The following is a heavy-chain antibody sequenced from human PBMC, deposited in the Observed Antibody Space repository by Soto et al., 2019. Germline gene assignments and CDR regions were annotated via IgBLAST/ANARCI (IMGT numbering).Heavy chain of an antibody. V-gene: IGHV3-48*03. D-gene: IGHD5-18*01. CDR1: GFTFSVYE. CDR2: ITSAGTK. CDR3: ARDSAMATATGDV. Sequence: EVQLVESGGGLVQPGGSLRLSCAVSGFTFSVYEMNWVRQAPGKGLEWVAYITSAGTKYYADSVKGRFTVSRDNAKNSLYLQMNSLRAEDTAIYYCARDSAMATATGDVWGQGTMVTVSS. J-gene: IGHJ3*01.